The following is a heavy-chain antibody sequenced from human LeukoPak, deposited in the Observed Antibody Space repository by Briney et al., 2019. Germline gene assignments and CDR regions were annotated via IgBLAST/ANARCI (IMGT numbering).Heavy chain of an antibody. V-gene: IGHV3-74*01. CDR2: INSDGSST. Sequence: GGSLRLSCAASGFTFSSYWMHWVRQAPGKGLVWVSRINSDGSSTSYADSVKGRVTISRDNAKNTLYLQMNSLRTEDMAVYYCATGSGHGFDIWGQGTMVIVSS. CDR3: ATGSGHGFDI. D-gene: IGHD3-10*01. CDR1: GFTFSSYW. J-gene: IGHJ3*02.